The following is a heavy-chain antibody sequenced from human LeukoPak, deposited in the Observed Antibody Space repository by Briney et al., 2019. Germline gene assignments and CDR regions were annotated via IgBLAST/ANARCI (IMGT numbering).Heavy chain of an antibody. V-gene: IGHV1-2*02. J-gene: IGHJ6*02. CDR1: GYTFTGYY. CDR3: ARGSGWYQYGTDV. D-gene: IGHD6-19*01. Sequence: ASVKVSCKASGYTFTGYYMHWVRQAPGQGLEWMGWINPNSGGTNYAQKFQGRVTMTRDTSISTAYMELSRLISDDTAVYYCARGSGWYQYGTDVWGQGTTVTVSS. CDR2: INPNSGGT.